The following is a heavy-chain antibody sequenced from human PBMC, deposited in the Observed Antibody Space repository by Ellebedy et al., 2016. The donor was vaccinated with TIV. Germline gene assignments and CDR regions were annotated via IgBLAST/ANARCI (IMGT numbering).Heavy chain of an antibody. CDR3: TRDTNTSRTTGTGGLDV. Sequence: PGGSLRLSCAASGFAFSSHSMNWVRQAPWKGLEWVSAITKNSDYIYYSDSVRGRFTISRDDAKNSLFLQMNSLRAEDTDVYYCTRDTNTSRTTGTGGLDVWGQGTTVTVSS. CDR1: GFAFSSHS. CDR2: ITKNSDYI. D-gene: IGHD1-1*01. V-gene: IGHV3-21*01. J-gene: IGHJ6*02.